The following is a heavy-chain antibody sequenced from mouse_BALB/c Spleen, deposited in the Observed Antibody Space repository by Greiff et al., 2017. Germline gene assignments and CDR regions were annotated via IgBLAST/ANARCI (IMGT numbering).Heavy chain of an antibody. Sequence: VHVKQSGPELVKPGASVKMSCKASGYTFTSYVMHWVKQKPGQGLEWIGYINPYNDGTKYNEKFKGKATLTSDKSSSTAYMQLSRLTSEDSAVYFCARTGTMITHYYAMDYWGQGTSVTVSS. CDR1: GYTFTSYV. CDR3: ARTGTMITHYYAMDY. D-gene: IGHD2-4*01. CDR2: INPYNDGT. J-gene: IGHJ4*01. V-gene: IGHV1-14*01.